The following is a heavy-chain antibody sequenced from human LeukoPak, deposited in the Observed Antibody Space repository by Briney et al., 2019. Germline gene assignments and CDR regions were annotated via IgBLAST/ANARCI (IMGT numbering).Heavy chain of an antibody. D-gene: IGHD4-17*01. CDR3: ARGRGTTVTTTYLFDY. Sequence: PSETLSLTCAVYGGSFSGYYWSWIRQPPGKGLEWIGEINHSGSTNYNPSLKSRVTISVDTSKNQFSLKLSSVTAADTAVYYCARGRGTTVTTTYLFDYWGQGTLVTVSS. J-gene: IGHJ4*02. V-gene: IGHV4-34*01. CDR1: GGSFSGYY. CDR2: INHSGST.